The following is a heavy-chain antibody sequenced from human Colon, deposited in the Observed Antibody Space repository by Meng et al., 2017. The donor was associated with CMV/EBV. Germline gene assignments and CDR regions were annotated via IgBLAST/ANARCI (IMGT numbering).Heavy chain of an antibody. CDR3: AREAGPFFGVIVYDS. V-gene: IGHV4-34*01. Sequence: QAQSPPQGPGLWTAPETLSPSCAVSGGSTSGYDCTWSCQSPGKGLEWMGEMNQSGSTNYNPSLKSRVTVSVDTSKNQFSLRVNSVTAADSALYYCAREAGPFFGVIVYDSWGQGTLVTVSS. CDR2: MNQSGST. CDR1: GGSTSGYD. D-gene: IGHD3-3*01. J-gene: IGHJ4*02.